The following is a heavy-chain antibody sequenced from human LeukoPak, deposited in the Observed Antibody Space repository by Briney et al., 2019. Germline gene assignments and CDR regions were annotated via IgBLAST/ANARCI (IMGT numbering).Heavy chain of an antibody. D-gene: IGHD4-17*01. V-gene: IGHV4-61*02. J-gene: IGHJ4*02. CDR2: IYTSGST. CDR1: GGSISSGSYY. Sequence: SQTLSLTCTVSGGSISSGSYYWSWIRQPAGKGLEWIGRIYTSGSTNYNPSLKSRVTISVDTSKNQFSLKLSSVTAADTAVYYCARGSTVTAFDHWGQGTLVTVSS. CDR3: ARGSTVTAFDH.